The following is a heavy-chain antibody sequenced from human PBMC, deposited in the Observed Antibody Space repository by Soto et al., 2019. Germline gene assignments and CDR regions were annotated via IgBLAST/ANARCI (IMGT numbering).Heavy chain of an antibody. CDR2: SRDKVNGYST. J-gene: IGHJ4*02. V-gene: IGHV3-72*01. Sequence: EVRLVESGGGLVQPGGSLRLSCAASGFTLSDYRMDWVRQVPGKGLEWIARSRDKVNGYSTEYAASVKGRFTISRDDSKNSLYLQMDSLETEDTAVYYCSRDIGRYSFDYWGQGTLVTVSS. CDR1: GFTLSDYR. CDR3: SRDIGRYSFDY. D-gene: IGHD1-26*01.